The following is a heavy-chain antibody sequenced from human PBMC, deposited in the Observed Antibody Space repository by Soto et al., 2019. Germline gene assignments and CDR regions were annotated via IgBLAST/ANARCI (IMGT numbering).Heavy chain of an antibody. J-gene: IGHJ6*03. D-gene: IGHD3-10*01. V-gene: IGHV4-39*01. CDR3: ARLFGCYSYYMDV. Sequence: QLQLQESGPGLVKPSETLSLTCPVSGGSVSSSNYYWGWIRQPPGKGLEWIGSIYYSGITYYNPSLKSRVAVSVDTSKTQFSLKLSSVTAADTAVYYCARLFGCYSYYMDVWGKGTTVTVSS. CDR2: IYYSGIT. CDR1: GGSVSSSNYY.